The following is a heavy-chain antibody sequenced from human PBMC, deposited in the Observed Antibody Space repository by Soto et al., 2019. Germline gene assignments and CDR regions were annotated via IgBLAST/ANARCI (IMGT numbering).Heavy chain of an antibody. Sequence: ASVKVSCKASGFTFTGYYIHWVRQAPGQGLQWMGWINPNTGGANYAQRFQGWVTMTTDTSISTAYMDLSRLTSDDTAVYYCATFEIYGSGSYSEPYHFDYWGQGTLVTVSS. CDR2: INPNTGGA. J-gene: IGHJ4*02. D-gene: IGHD3-10*01. CDR1: GFTFTGYY. V-gene: IGHV1-2*04. CDR3: ATFEIYGSGSYSEPYHFDY.